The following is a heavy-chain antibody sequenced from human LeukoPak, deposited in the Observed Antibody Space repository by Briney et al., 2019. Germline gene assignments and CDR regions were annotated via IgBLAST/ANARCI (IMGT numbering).Heavy chain of an antibody. J-gene: IGHJ3*02. CDR3: ARVRRFRSSSGQGVDVFDI. D-gene: IGHD6-6*01. Sequence: GGSLRLSCAASGFTFSSYGMHWVRQAPGKGLEWVAVISYDGSNKYYADSVKGRFTISRDNAKNSLYLQMNSLRAEDTAVYYCARVRRFRSSSGQGVDVFDIWGQGTMVTVSS. V-gene: IGHV3-30*03. CDR2: ISYDGSNK. CDR1: GFTFSSYG.